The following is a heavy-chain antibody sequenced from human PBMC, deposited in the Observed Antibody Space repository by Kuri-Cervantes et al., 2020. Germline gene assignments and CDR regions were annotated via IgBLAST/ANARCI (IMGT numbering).Heavy chain of an antibody. CDR3: ARDVASSWYDPHYFEY. D-gene: IGHD6-13*01. Sequence: SCAIAGDSVSSNSAAWNWIRQSPSRGLEWLGRTYYRSKWYNDYAVSVKSRITINPDTSKNQFSLQLNSVTPEDTAVYYCARDVASSWYDPHYFEYWGQGTLVTVSS. V-gene: IGHV6-1*01. CDR2: TYYRSKWYN. CDR1: GDSVSSNSAA. J-gene: IGHJ4*02.